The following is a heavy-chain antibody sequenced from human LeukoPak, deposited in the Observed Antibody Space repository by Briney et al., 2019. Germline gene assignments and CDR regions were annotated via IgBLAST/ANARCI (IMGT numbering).Heavy chain of an antibody. V-gene: IGHV4-59*12. CDR2: IYYSGST. Sequence: SETLSLTCTVSGGSISGYYWSWIRQPPGKGLEWIGYIYYSGSTNYNPSLKSRVTISVDTSKNQFSLKLSSVTAADTAVYYCARDLGGGNYETLLYWGQGTLVTVSS. CDR1: GGSISGYY. CDR3: ARDLGGGNYETLLY. J-gene: IGHJ4*02. D-gene: IGHD4-23*01.